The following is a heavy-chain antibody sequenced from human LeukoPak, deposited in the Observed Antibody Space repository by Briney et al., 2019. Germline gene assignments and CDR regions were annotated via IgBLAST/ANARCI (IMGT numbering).Heavy chain of an antibody. J-gene: IGHJ5*02. CDR1: GFTFSRYA. CDR3: AREFDYSNYWFDP. D-gene: IGHD4-11*01. V-gene: IGHV3-30-3*01. CDR2: TSSDGSDK. Sequence: GGPLRLSCAASGFTFSRYAMHWVRQAPGKGLEWVAATSSDGSDKYYAESVKGRFTISRDNAKNSLYLQMNSLRAEDTAVYYCAREFDYSNYWFDPWGQGTLVTVSS.